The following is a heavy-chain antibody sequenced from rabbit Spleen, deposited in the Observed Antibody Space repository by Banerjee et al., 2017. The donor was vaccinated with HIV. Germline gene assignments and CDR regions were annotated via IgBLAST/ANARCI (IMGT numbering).Heavy chain of an antibody. J-gene: IGHJ4*01. D-gene: IGHD1-1*01. CDR1: GFTLSTYW. CDR2: FYGGDTAIN. CDR3: ARDLVAVIGWNFNL. V-gene: IGHV1S45*01. Sequence: QEQLVESGGGLVRPEESLTLTCKVSGFTLSTYWICWVRQASGKGLEWIGCFYGGDTAINDYATWADGRLTISKTSSTTVTLQMTSLTAADTATYFCARDLVAVIGWNFNLWGQGTLVTVS.